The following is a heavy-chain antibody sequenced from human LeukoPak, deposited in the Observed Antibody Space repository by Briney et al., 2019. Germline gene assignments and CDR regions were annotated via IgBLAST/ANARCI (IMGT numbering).Heavy chain of an antibody. CDR1: GGSISSSSYY. CDR2: IYYSGST. CDR3: ARSQLLWFGESFDAFDI. J-gene: IGHJ3*02. D-gene: IGHD3-10*01. V-gene: IGHV4-39*01. Sequence: SETLSLTCTVSGGSISSSSYYWGWIRQPPGKGLEWIGSIYYSGSTYYNPSLKSRVTISVDTSKNQFSLKLSSVTAADTAVYYCARSQLLWFGESFDAFDIWGQGTMVTVPS.